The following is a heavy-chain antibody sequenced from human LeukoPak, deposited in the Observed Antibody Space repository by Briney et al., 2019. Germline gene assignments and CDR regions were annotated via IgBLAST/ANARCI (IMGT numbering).Heavy chain of an antibody. CDR3: ARERSGCGGDCYYYYMDV. J-gene: IGHJ6*03. CDR2: INTSGGST. Sequence: ASVKLSFKASGYTFTSYYMHWVRQAPGPGLERMGIINTSGGSTSYAQKFQGRVTMTRDMSTSTVYMELSSLRPEDTAVYYCARERSGCGGDCYYYYMDVWGKGTTVTVSS. D-gene: IGHD2-21*01. V-gene: IGHV1-46*01. CDR1: GYTFTSYY.